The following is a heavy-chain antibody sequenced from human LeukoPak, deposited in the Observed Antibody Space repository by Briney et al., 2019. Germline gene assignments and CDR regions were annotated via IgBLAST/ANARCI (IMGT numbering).Heavy chain of an antibody. CDR3: ARDLLRHMSSGWYVWSSPTLFDY. Sequence: GASVKVSCKASGGTFSSYAISWVRQAPGQGLEWMGRIIPILGIANYAQKFQGRVTITADKSTSTAYMELSSLRAEDTAVYYCARDLLRHMSSGWYVWSSPTLFDYWGQGTLVTVSS. D-gene: IGHD6-19*01. V-gene: IGHV1-69*04. CDR1: GGTFSSYA. CDR2: IIPILGIA. J-gene: IGHJ4*02.